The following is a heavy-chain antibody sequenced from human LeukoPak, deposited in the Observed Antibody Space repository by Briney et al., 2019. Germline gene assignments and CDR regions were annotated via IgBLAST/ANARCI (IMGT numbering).Heavy chain of an antibody. D-gene: IGHD4-11*01. V-gene: IGHV1-69*01. Sequence: SVKVSCKASGGTFSSYAISWVRQAPGQGLEWMGGIIPIFGTANYAQKFQGRVTITADESTSTAYMELSSLRSEDTAVYYCAREGDSNRRLAGSLWSSVPYYYYMDVWGKGTTVTVSS. CDR3: AREGDSNRRLAGSLWSSVPYYYYMDV. CDR1: GGTFSSYA. CDR2: IIPIFGTA. J-gene: IGHJ6*03.